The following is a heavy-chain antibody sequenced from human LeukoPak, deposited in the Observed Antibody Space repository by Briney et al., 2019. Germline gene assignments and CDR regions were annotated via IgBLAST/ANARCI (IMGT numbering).Heavy chain of an antibody. CDR1: GFTFSNYV. V-gene: IGHV3-23*01. Sequence: PGGSLRLTCAASGFTFSNYVMTWVRQAPGKGLEWVSAISGSASNTYYADSVKGRFTISRDNSKNTLNLQMNSLRAEDTAIYYCAKATIAARPLGRLMDRFYFDYWGQGTLVTVSS. J-gene: IGHJ4*02. CDR3: AKATIAARPLGRLMDRFYFDY. CDR2: ISGSASNT. D-gene: IGHD6-6*01.